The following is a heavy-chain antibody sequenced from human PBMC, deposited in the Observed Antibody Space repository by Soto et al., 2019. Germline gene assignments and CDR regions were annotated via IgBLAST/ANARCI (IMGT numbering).Heavy chain of an antibody. CDR2: MNANSGNT. CDR1: GYTFTSYG. D-gene: IGHD4-17*01. V-gene: IGHV1-8*02. CDR3: ARSTTGIDY. Sequence: ASVKVSCKASGYTFTSYGISWVRQAPGQGLEWMGWMNANSGNTGYAQKLQGRVTMTRNTSISTAYMELSSLRSEDTAVYYCARSTTGIDYWGQGTLVAVSS. J-gene: IGHJ4*02.